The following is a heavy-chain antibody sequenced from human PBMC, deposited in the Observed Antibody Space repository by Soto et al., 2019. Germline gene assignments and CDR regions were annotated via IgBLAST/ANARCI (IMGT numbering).Heavy chain of an antibody. Sequence: QVQLEQSGAEVKMPGSSVTVSCKAYGATFTKYAFNWVRQAPGQGLEWMGGIIPLFGSTNYAERFQGRLAVTTNESTSTVFMELSSRTSDDTAIYYCGRAETVIRGVFNPGGGLDLWGQGTPSSSL. CDR1: GATFTKYA. V-gene: IGHV1-69*19. J-gene: IGHJ6*02. CDR3: GRAETVIRGVFNPGGGLDL. D-gene: IGHD3-10*01. CDR2: IIPLFGST.